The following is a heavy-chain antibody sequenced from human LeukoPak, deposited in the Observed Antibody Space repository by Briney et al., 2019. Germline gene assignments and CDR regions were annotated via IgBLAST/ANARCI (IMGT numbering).Heavy chain of an antibody. CDR2: INPNSGGT. Sequence: ASLKVSCKASGYSFTGYYMHWVRQAPGQGLEWMGGINPNSGGTNYAPKFQGRVTMTRDTSISTVYMELSKATTDDTALYYCARVRPYSSGWNFDYWGQGTLVTVSS. V-gene: IGHV1-2*02. CDR3: ARVRPYSSGWNFDY. CDR1: GYSFTGYY. D-gene: IGHD6-19*01. J-gene: IGHJ4*02.